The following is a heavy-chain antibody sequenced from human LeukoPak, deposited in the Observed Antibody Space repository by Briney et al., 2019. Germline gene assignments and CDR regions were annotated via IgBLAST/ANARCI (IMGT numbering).Heavy chain of an antibody. J-gene: IGHJ4*02. CDR3: ARGRYDGSGCPQNDLDS. CDR2: IFHTGTT. Sequence: GSLSLSCAASGFNFIRAWMNWIRQPPGKGLECLGFIFHTGTTNYNPSLKSRVTISVDTSKNQFSLKLSSVTAADTAVYYCARGRYDGSGCPQNDLDSWGQGTLVTVSS. V-gene: IGHV4-59*12. D-gene: IGHD3-22*01. CDR1: GFNFIRAW.